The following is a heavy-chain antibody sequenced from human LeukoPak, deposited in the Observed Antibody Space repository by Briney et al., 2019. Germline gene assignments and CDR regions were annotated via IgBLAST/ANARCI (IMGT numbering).Heavy chain of an antibody. V-gene: IGHV1-18*01. J-gene: IGHJ4*02. D-gene: IGHD6-13*01. CDR3: ARDRTRYSSSWHLFDY. CDR1: GYTFTSYG. CDR2: ISAYNGNT. Sequence: AASVKVSCKASGYTFTSYGISWVRQAPGQGLEWMGWISAYNGNTNYAQKLQGRVTMTTDTSTSTAYMELRSLRSDDTAVYYCARDRTRYSSSWHLFDYWGQGTLVTVSS.